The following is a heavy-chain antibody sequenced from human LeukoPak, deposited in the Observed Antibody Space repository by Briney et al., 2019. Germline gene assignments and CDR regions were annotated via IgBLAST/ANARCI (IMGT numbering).Heavy chain of an antibody. V-gene: IGHV3-23*01. CDR3: ANARRTAATPVDVFDI. CDR1: GFTFSDYY. J-gene: IGHJ3*02. Sequence: GGSLRLSCAASGFTFSDYYIDWVRQAPGKGLEWVSSINRAGDDTYYAASVKGRFTISRDNSKNTLYLQLNSLRVEDTAVYYCANARRTAATPVDVFDIWGQGTMATVSS. CDR2: INRAGDDT. D-gene: IGHD2-21*02.